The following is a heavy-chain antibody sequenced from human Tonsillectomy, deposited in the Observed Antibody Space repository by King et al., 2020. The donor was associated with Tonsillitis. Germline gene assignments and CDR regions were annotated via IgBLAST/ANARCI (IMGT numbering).Heavy chain of an antibody. CDR3: AILLWFGREDDFDD. V-gene: IGHV3-30-3*01. Sequence: VQLVESGGGLVQPGGSLKLSCAASGFTFSSYAMHWVRQAPGKGLEWVAVISYDGSTKYYADSVKGRFTISRDNSKNTLYLQMNSLRAEDTAVYYCAILLWFGREDDFDDWGQGTLVTVSS. CDR1: GFTFSSYA. D-gene: IGHD3-10*01. J-gene: IGHJ4*02. CDR2: ISYDGSTK.